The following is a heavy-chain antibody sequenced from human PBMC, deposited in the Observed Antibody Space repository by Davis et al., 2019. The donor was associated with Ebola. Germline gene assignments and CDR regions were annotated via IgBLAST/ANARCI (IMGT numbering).Heavy chain of an antibody. V-gene: IGHV3-30-3*01. Sequence: PGGSLRLSCAASGFAFSDYVLHWVRQAPGKGLEWVALISSDGNNKNYADSVKGRFTISRDNSKNTVWLQMNSLRADDTAVYYCARAPPHGPQPVFWYFDFWGRGTLVTVSS. CDR2: ISSDGNNK. D-gene: IGHD1-14*01. J-gene: IGHJ2*01. CDR1: GFAFSDYV. CDR3: ARAPPHGPQPVFWYFDF.